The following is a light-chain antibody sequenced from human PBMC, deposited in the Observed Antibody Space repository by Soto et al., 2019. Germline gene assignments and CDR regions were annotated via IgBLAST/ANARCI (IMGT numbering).Light chain of an antibody. CDR3: GSWDSSLSAYV. V-gene: IGLV1-51*01. Sequence: QSVLTQPASVSGSPGQSITISCSGTSRDVGAYNLVSWYQQSPGKAPKLLIYDDNKRPSGIPDRFSGSKSGTSATLGITGFQTGDEADYYCGSWDSSLSAYVFGTGTKVTVL. J-gene: IGLJ1*01. CDR1: SRDVGAYNL. CDR2: DDN.